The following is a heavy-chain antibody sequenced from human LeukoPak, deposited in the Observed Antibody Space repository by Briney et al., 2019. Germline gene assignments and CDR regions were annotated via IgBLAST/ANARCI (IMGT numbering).Heavy chain of an antibody. Sequence: GGSLRLSCAASGFTFSTYAMHWVRQAPGKGGEWVAIVSYDVNTKYYADSVKGRFTISRDNSENPLYLEMNSLRAEDTAVYFCARRPTCSGGTCYGLDVWGKGTTVTVSS. CDR3: ARRPTCSGGTCYGLDV. CDR2: VSYDVNTK. J-gene: IGHJ6*04. D-gene: IGHD2-15*01. V-gene: IGHV3-30-3*01. CDR1: GFTFSTYA.